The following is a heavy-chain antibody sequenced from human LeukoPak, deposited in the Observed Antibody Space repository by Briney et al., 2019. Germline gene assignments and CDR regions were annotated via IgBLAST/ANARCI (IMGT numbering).Heavy chain of an antibody. CDR2: ISNSGGST. J-gene: IGHJ4*02. Sequence: GGSLRLSCAASGFTFSSYVMSWVRQAPGKELEWVSSISNSGGSTYYADSVKGRFTISRDNAKNSLYLQMNSLRAEDTAVYYCARGAYYYEDWGQGTLVTVSS. CDR3: ARGAYYYED. V-gene: IGHV3-23*01. CDR1: GFTFSSYV. D-gene: IGHD3-22*01.